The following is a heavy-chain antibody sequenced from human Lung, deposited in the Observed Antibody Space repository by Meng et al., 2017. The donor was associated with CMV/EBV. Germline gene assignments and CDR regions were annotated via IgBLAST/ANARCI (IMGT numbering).Heavy chain of an antibody. CDR3: ARGNGWRFDY. Sequence: QVQLVQSGSELKKPGPSVKVSCQAAGYTFTSSSMNWVRHAPGQGLEWMGWININTGNPTYAQGFTGRFVFSLDTSVSTAYLQIDSLKADDTDVYYCARGNGWRFDYWGQGTLVTVSS. CDR1: GYTFTSSS. V-gene: IGHV7-4-1*01. CDR2: ININTGNP. J-gene: IGHJ4*02. D-gene: IGHD6-19*01.